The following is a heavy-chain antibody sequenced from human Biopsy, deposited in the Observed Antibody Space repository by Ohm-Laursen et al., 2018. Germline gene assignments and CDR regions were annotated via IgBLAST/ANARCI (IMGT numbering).Heavy chain of an antibody. CDR3: ARQDGYLGYEY. CDR1: GGSFSGYY. V-gene: IGHV4-59*08. D-gene: IGHD5-24*01. J-gene: IGHJ4*02. CDR2: ISGSSNT. Sequence: SETLSLTCTVSGGSFSGYYWSWIRQPPGKGLEWIGYISGSSNTNYNPSLKSRVTLSTDTSETQFSLRLSSVTVADTAVYYCARQDGYLGYEYWGQGALVTVSS.